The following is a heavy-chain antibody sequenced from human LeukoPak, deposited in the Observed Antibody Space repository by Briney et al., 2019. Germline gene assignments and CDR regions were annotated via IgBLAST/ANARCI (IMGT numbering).Heavy chain of an antibody. CDR1: GGSISSGGHY. CDR2: IYYSGST. D-gene: IGHD2-21*02. J-gene: IGHJ4*02. CDR3: ARGGIVVVTAPAFDY. V-gene: IGHV4-31*03. Sequence: TLSLTCTVSGGSISSGGHYWSWIRQRPGKGLEWIGYIYYSGSTYYNPSLKSRVTISVDTSKNQFSLKLSSVTAADTAVYYCARGGIVVVTAPAFDYWGQGTLVTVSS.